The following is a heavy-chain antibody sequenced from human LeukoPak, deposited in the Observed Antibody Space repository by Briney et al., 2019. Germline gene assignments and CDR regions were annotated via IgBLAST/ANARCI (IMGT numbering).Heavy chain of an antibody. Sequence: GGSLRLSCATSGFTFSRYNMNWVRQAPGKGLEWVSYISSSGSTIYYADSVKGRFTISRDNAKNSLYLQMNSLRAEDTAVYYCAELGITMIGGVWGKGTTVTISS. CDR1: GFTFSRYN. CDR3: AELGITMIGGV. CDR2: ISSSGSTI. D-gene: IGHD3-10*02. J-gene: IGHJ6*04. V-gene: IGHV3-48*03.